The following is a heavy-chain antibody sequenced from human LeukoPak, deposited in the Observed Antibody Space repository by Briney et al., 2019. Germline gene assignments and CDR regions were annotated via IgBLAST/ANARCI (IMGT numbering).Heavy chain of an antibody. CDR2: ISYDASNK. Sequence: GRSLRLSCAASGFTFSSYVMHWVRQAPGKGLEWVAVISYDASNKYYADSVKGRFTISRDNSKNTLYLQMNGLRGEDTAVHYCARLALDSGGYYYYYGMDVWGQGTTVTVSS. D-gene: IGHD3/OR15-3a*01. CDR3: ARLALDSGGYYYYYGMDV. CDR1: GFTFSSYV. V-gene: IGHV3-30-3*01. J-gene: IGHJ6*02.